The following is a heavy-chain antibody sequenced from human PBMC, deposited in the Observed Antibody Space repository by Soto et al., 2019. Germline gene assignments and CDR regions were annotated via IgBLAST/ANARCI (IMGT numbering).Heavy chain of an antibody. V-gene: IGHV4-31*03. Sequence: QVQLQESGPGLVKPSQTLSLTCTVSGGSISSGGYYWSWIRQHPGKGLEWIGYIYYSGSTSYNPSLKRRVTISVDTSKNQFSLKLSSVTAADTAVYYCARDLRVRGVIIFFDYWGQGTLVTVSS. J-gene: IGHJ4*02. CDR3: ARDLRVRGVIIFFDY. D-gene: IGHD3-10*01. CDR1: GGSISSGGYY. CDR2: IYYSGST.